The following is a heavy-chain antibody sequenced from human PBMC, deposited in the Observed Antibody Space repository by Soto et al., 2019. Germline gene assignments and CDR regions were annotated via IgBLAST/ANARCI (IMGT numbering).Heavy chain of an antibody. V-gene: IGHV3-23*01. J-gene: IGHJ5*02. D-gene: IGHD6-6*01. CDR1: GFTFSNYA. Sequence: RGSLRLSCEASGFTFSNYAMSWVRQAPGKGLEWVSAILGRAETTYYVGSVKGRFTISRDNSKNTLFLQMNSLRVEDTAVYYCAKYIRIAARGNCFDPWGPGTLATVS. CDR3: AKYIRIAARGNCFDP. CDR2: ILGRAETT.